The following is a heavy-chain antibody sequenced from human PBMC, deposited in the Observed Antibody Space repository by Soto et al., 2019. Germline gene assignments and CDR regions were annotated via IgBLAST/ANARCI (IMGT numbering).Heavy chain of an antibody. V-gene: IGHV4-31*03. Sequence: TLSLTCTVSGGSISSGGYYWSWIRQHPGKGLEWIGYIYYSGSTYYNPSLKSRVTISVDTSKNQFSLRLSSVTAADTAVYYCARDYGILKLGAFDIWGQGTMVTVSS. CDR3: ARDYGILKLGAFDI. CDR1: GGSISSGGYY. CDR2: IYYSGST. J-gene: IGHJ3*02. D-gene: IGHD2-15*01.